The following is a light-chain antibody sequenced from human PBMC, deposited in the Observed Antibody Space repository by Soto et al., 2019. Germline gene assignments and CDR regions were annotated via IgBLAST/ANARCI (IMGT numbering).Light chain of an antibody. V-gene: IGLV2-11*01. J-gene: IGLJ2*01. CDR1: SSDVGGYNY. CDR3: CSYAGSSTFVV. CDR2: DVT. Sequence: QSALTQPRSVSGSPGQSVTISCTGTSSDVGGYNYVSWYQQHPGKAPKLMIYDVTKRPSGVPDRFSGSESGNTASLTISGLQAEDEADYFCCSYAGSSTFVVFGGGTKLTVL.